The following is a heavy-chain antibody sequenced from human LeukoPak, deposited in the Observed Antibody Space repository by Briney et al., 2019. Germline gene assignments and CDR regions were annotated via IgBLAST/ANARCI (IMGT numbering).Heavy chain of an antibody. Sequence: GGSLRLSCAASGFTSSSYGMHWVRQAPGKGLEWVAVISYDGSNKYYADSVKGRFTISRDNSKNTLYLQMNSLGAEDTAVYYCANGGGFVIFDYWGQGTLVTVSS. CDR2: ISYDGSNK. J-gene: IGHJ4*02. D-gene: IGHD3-16*01. CDR3: ANGGGFVIFDY. CDR1: GFTSSSYG. V-gene: IGHV3-30*18.